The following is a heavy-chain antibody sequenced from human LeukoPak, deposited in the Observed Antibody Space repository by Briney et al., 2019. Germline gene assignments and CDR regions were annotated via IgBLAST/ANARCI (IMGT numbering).Heavy chain of an antibody. CDR2: VYYGRTT. J-gene: IGHJ5*01. V-gene: IGHV4-39*01. CDR3: VRHGGRGGATMGAFDS. Sequence: SKTLSLTCTVSAGSFISSSHHWGWIRQSPGKGLEWIGTVYYGRTTYYNPSLDGRVTISLDTSANHFSLQLNSVTAADTAVYYCVRHGGRGGATMGAFDSWGQGSLVTVSS. D-gene: IGHD5-12*01. CDR1: AGSFISSSHH.